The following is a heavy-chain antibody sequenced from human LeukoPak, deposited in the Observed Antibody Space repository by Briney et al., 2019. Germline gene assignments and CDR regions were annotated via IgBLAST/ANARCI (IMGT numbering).Heavy chain of an antibody. CDR2: ITSDGSST. V-gene: IGHV3-74*01. D-gene: IGHD3-9*01. CDR1: GFTFSSSW. CDR3: ARDGVRYFVWLAAYYYYYGMDV. Sequence: GGSLRLSCAASGFTFSSSWMHWVRQAPGTGLVWVSRITSDGSSTSYADSVKGRFTISRDNAENTLYLQMNSLRAEDTAAYYCARDGVRYFVWLAAYYYYYGMDVWGQGTTVSVSS. J-gene: IGHJ6*02.